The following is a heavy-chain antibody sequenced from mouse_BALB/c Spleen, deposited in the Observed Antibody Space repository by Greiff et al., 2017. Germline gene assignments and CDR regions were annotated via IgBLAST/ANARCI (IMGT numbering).Heavy chain of an antibody. D-gene: IGHD2-14*01. Sequence: EVQGVESGGGLVKPGGSLKLSCAASGFTFSSYAMSWVRQTPEKRLEWVASISSGGSTYYPDSVKGRFTISRDNARNILYLQMSSLRSEDTAMYYCERGGYDPVAYAMDYWGQGTSVTVSS. CDR2: ISSGGST. J-gene: IGHJ4*01. V-gene: IGHV5-6-5*01. CDR3: ERGGYDPVAYAMDY. CDR1: GFTFSSYA.